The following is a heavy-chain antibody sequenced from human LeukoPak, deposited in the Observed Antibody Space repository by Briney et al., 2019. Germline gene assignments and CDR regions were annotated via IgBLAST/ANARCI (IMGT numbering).Heavy chain of an antibody. CDR2: AYSDGNT. CDR3: ARLFGSGWPGYFYYAMDV. Sequence: GGSLRLSCAASGITVNSTYISWVRQAPGKGLEWVSVAYSDGNTYYAGSVKGRFTVSRDNSKNTLFLQMNSLRAEDTAVYYCARLFGSGWPGYFYYAMDVWGQGTTVAVSS. D-gene: IGHD6-19*01. V-gene: IGHV3-66*04. CDR1: GITVNSTY. J-gene: IGHJ6*02.